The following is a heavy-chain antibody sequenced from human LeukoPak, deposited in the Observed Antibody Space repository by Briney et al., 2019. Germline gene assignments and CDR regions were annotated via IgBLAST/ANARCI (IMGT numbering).Heavy chain of an antibody. V-gene: IGHV3-23*01. J-gene: IGHJ4*02. D-gene: IGHD3-10*01. CDR3: ARARYGSGSYSHFDY. Sequence: GGSLRLSCAASGFTFSSYAMSWVRQAPGKGLEWVSGITAGGDSTDYADSVKGRFTISRDKSKNMLYLQMDSLRAEDTAVYYCARARYGSGSYSHFDYWGQGTLVTVSS. CDR1: GFTFSSYA. CDR2: ITAGGDST.